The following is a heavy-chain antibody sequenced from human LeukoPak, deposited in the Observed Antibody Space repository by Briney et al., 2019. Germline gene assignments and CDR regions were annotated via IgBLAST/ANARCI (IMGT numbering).Heavy chain of an antibody. V-gene: IGHV4-30-4*01. Sequence: PSETLSLTCTVSGGSISSTTYYWRWIRQPPGEGLECIGYIYYSGSTYYNPSLKSRASISVDTSKNQFSLKLSSVTAADTAVYYCARVGTYDSSGYYPALPDYWGQGTLVTVSS. J-gene: IGHJ4*02. D-gene: IGHD3-22*01. CDR2: IYYSGST. CDR3: ARVGTYDSSGYYPALPDY. CDR1: GGSISSTTYY.